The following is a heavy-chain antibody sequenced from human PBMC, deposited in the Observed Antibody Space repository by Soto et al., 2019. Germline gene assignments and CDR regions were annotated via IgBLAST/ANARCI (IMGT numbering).Heavy chain of an antibody. Sequence: EVQLVASGGGLVQLGGSRRLSCAASGFTFSSFWMTWVRQAPGKGLEWVANIKQDGSEKYYVDSVKGRFTISRDNARNSLFLEMKSLRSEDTAVYSCVRDRSGSYLEGFDYWGQGTLVTVSS. J-gene: IGHJ4*02. D-gene: IGHD1-26*01. CDR2: IKQDGSEK. V-gene: IGHV3-7*01. CDR3: VRDRSGSYLEGFDY. CDR1: GFTFSSFW.